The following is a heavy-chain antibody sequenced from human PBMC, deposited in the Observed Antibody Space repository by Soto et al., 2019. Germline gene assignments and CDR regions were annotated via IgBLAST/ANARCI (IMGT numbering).Heavy chain of an antibody. CDR2: IIPLIGTA. Sequence: QVQLVQSGAEVRKPGSSVTVSCKASGGTFSTYGITWVRQAPGQGLEWMGNIIPLIGTANYAQRFRGRVTITADESKNKAYMELTSLRSEDTAVYYCARVVMTTVTASFYYGLDVWGQGTTVTVSS. J-gene: IGHJ6*02. D-gene: IGHD4-4*01. V-gene: IGHV1-69*18. CDR3: ARVVMTTVTASFYYGLDV. CDR1: GGTFSTYG.